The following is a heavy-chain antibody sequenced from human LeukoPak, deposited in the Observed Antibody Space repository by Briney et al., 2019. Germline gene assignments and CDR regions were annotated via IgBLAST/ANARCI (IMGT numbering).Heavy chain of an antibody. Sequence: PGGSLRLSCAASGFTFSSYAMSWIRQAPGKGLEWVSAISGSGGSTYYADSVKGRFTISRDSAKSSLYLQLNSLRDEDTAVYYCAREYSSSSGKALDYWGQGTLVTVSS. CDR2: ISGSGGST. J-gene: IGHJ4*02. D-gene: IGHD6-6*01. CDR1: GFTFSSYA. V-gene: IGHV3-23*01. CDR3: AREYSSSSGKALDY.